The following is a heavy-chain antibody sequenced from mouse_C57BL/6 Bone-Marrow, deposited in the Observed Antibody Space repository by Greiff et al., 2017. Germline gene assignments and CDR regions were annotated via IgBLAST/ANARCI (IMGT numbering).Heavy chain of an antibody. J-gene: IGHJ3*01. V-gene: IGHV5-6*02. CDR1: GFTFSSYG. CDR3: ESPEGIAY. CDR2: ISSGGSYT. Sequence: DVKLVESGGDLVKPGGSLKLSCAASGFTFSSYGMSWVRQTPDKRLEWVATISSGGSYTYYPDSVKGRFTISRDNAKNTLYLQMSSLKSEDTAMYYFESPEGIAYWGQGTLVTVSA.